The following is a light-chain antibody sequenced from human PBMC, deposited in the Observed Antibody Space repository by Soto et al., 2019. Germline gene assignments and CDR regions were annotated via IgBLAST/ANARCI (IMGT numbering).Light chain of an antibody. CDR3: QQFDNLIT. CDR1: QSINNNY. CDR2: DAS. J-gene: IGKJ4*01. Sequence: EIVLTQSPATLSLSPGGRATLSCGASQSINNNYLAWYQQKPGLAPRLLIYDASTRAAGIPDRFSGSGSGTDFTLTISRLEPEDFAVYYCQQFDNLITFGGGTKVDIK. V-gene: IGKV3D-20*01.